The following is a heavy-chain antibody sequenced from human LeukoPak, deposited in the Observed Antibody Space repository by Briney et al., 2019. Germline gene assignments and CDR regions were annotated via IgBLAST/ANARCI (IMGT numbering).Heavy chain of an antibody. CDR2: IYYNGRT. CDR1: GFTFSDYY. Sequence: GSLRLSCVASGFTFSDYYMDWVRQPPGEGLEWIGNIYYNGRTYYSPSLKSRGTISVDTSNNQFSLKLNSVTAADTAVYYCARITDRTIFGEIMHGFDVWGQGTPVTVSS. V-gene: IGHV4-38-2*01. D-gene: IGHD3-3*01. CDR3: ARITDRTIFGEIMHGFDV. J-gene: IGHJ3*01.